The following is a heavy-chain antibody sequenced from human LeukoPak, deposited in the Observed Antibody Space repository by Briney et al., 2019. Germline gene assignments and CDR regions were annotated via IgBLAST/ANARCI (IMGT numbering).Heavy chain of an antibody. CDR2: IKSKTDGGTT. CDR1: GFTFSSYG. CDR3: TTCWPGFVPYYYYYYYMDV. D-gene: IGHD3/OR15-3a*01. V-gene: IGHV3-15*01. J-gene: IGHJ6*03. Sequence: NSGGSLRLSCAASGFTFSSYGMHWVRQAPGKGLEWVGRIKSKTDGGTTDYAAPVKGRFTISRDDSKNTLYLQMNSLKTEDTAVCYCTTCWPGFVPYYYYYYYMDVWGKGTTVTVSS.